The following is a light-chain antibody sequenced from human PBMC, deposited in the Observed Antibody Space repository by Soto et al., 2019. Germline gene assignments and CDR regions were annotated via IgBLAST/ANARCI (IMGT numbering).Light chain of an antibody. V-gene: IGKV3-20*01. CDR2: GAS. CDR1: QSVSNNY. Sequence: EVVLTQSPGTLSLSPGERATLSCRASQSVSNNYLAWYQQKPGQAPRHLIFGASSRATGIPDRFSGSGSGTDFTLTISRLEPEDIAVYYCQQYGSSPRTFGQGTKLEI. J-gene: IGKJ2*01. CDR3: QQYGSSPRT.